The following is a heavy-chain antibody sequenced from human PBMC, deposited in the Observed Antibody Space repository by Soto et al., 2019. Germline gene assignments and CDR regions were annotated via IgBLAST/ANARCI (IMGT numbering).Heavy chain of an antibody. J-gene: IGHJ4*02. V-gene: IGHV4-34*01. CDR3: ARHFVAVVIKGWGY. D-gene: IGHD3-22*01. CDR2: TYYNGNA. Sequence: SETLSLTCAVYGGSFSGYYWDWIRQPPGKGLEWIGTTYYNGNAYYNPSLKSRVTMSVDTSKNQFSLKLISVTAADTAVYYCARHFVAVVIKGWGYWGQGTLVTVSS. CDR1: GGSFSGYY.